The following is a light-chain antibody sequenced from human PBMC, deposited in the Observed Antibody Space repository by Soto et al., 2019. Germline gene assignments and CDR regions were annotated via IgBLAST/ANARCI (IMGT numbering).Light chain of an antibody. J-gene: IGKJ1*01. CDR3: QHYSNYTWT. CDR1: QSFSSW. V-gene: IGKV1-5*01. CDR2: GAS. Sequence: DIQMTQSPSTLSASVGDRVTITCRASQSFSSWLAWYQQKPGKAPKLLIYGASSLESGVPSRFSGSGSGTDFSLTISSLQPDDFATYYCQHYSNYTWTFGQGTKVEIK.